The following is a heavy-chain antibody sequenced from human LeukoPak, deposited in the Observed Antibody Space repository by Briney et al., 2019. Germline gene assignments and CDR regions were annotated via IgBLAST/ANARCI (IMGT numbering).Heavy chain of an antibody. J-gene: IGHJ6*02. V-gene: IGHV3-48*03. D-gene: IGHD3-10*01. CDR1: GFTFSSYE. Sequence: GGSLRLSCAASGFTFSSYEMTWVRQAPGKGLEWVSYISSSGSTIYYADSVKGRFTISRDNAKNSLYLQMNSLRAEDTAVYYCARDFGELFRNYGMDVWGQGTTVTVSS. CDR3: ARDFGELFRNYGMDV. CDR2: ISSSGSTI.